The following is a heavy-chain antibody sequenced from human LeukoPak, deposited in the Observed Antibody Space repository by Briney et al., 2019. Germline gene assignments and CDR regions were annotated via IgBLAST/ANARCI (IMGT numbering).Heavy chain of an antibody. Sequence: PGGSLRLSCAASGFTFSSYSMNWVRQAPGKGLEWVSYISSSSSTIYYADSVKGRFTISRDNAKNSLYLQMNSLRAEDTAVYYCARVGDCSSTSCLFPTHYYYYYYMDVWGKGTTVTVSS. CDR1: GFTFSSYS. J-gene: IGHJ6*03. CDR2: ISSSSSTI. D-gene: IGHD2-2*01. CDR3: ARVGDCSSTSCLFPTHYYYYYYMDV. V-gene: IGHV3-48*04.